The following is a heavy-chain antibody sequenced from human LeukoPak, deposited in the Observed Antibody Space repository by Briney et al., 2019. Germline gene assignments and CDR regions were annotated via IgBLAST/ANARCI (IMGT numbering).Heavy chain of an antibody. J-gene: IGHJ4*02. CDR3: ARGGYSSSWYGLY. CDR2: ISNSGTTV. D-gene: IGHD6-19*01. CDR1: GFTFSTYS. Sequence: GGSLRLSCAASGFTFSTYSINWLRQAPGKGLEWVSYISNSGTTVYYADSVRGRFTISRDNAKNSLYLQMNSLRAEDTDVYYCARGGYSSSWYGLYWGQGTLVTVSS. V-gene: IGHV3-48*01.